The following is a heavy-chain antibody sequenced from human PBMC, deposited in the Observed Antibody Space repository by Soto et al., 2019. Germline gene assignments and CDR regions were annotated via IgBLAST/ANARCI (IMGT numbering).Heavy chain of an antibody. D-gene: IGHD3-10*01. CDR1: GGSFSGYY. CDR3: ARVKLLLWFGELSYGAFDI. J-gene: IGHJ3*02. V-gene: IGHV4-34*01. CDR2: INHSGST. Sequence: QVQLQQWGAGLLKPSETLSLTCAVYGGSFSGYYWSWIRQPPGKGLEWIGEINHSGSTNYNPSLKSRVTISVDTSKNQFSLKLSSVTAADTAEYYCARVKLLLWFGELSYGAFDIWGQGTMVTVSS.